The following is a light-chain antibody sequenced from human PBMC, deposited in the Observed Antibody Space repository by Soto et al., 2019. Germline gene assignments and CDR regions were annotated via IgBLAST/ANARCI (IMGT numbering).Light chain of an antibody. CDR1: QSVSSY. V-gene: IGKV3-11*01. CDR3: QQRRSWPPLT. CDR2: DAS. J-gene: IGKJ4*01. Sequence: PGERATLSCRASQSVSSYLAWYQQKPGQAPRLLIYDASNRATGIPARFSGSGSGTDFTLTISSLEPEDFAVYYCQQRRSWPPLTFGGGTKVDIK.